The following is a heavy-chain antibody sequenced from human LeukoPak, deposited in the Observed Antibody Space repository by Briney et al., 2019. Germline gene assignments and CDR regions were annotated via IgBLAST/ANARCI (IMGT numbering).Heavy chain of an antibody. CDR2: IIPIFGTA. J-gene: IGHJ4*02. Sequence: ASVKISCKAPGGTFSSYAISWVRQAPGQGLEWMGGIIPIFGTANYAQKFQGRVTITTDESTSTAYMELSSLRSEDTAVYYCARASGSLGRYFDYWGQGTLVTVSS. CDR3: ARASGSLGRYFDY. CDR1: GGTFSSYA. D-gene: IGHD1-26*01. V-gene: IGHV1-69*05.